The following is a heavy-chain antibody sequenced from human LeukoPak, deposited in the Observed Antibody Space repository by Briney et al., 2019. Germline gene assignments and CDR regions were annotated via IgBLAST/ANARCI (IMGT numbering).Heavy chain of an antibody. CDR3: VRGYSYGYHVSKTYYFDY. V-gene: IGHV3-21*01. D-gene: IGHD5-18*01. CDR2: ISSSSSYI. J-gene: IGHJ4*02. Sequence: GGTLRLSCAASGFTFSSYSMNWVRQAPGKGSEWPSSISSSSSYIHYADSVKGRFTISRDNAKNSLYLQMNSLRAEDTAVYYCVRGYSYGYHVSKTYYFDYWGQGTLVTVSS. CDR1: GFTFSSYS.